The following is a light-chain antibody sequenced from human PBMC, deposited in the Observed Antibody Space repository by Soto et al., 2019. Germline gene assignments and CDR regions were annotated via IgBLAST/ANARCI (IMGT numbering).Light chain of an antibody. CDR3: PQSNSYLLT. CDR1: HSISSC. V-gene: IGKV1-5*03. CDR2: KAY. Sequence: DIQMTQSPSTLSSSVGDRFTITFLSSHSISSCLACYQQNPGNAPKLLIYKAYSLESGVPSRFSGSGSGTEFTLTISSLQPDDFTTYYCPQSNSYLLTFGGGTKVDI. J-gene: IGKJ4*01.